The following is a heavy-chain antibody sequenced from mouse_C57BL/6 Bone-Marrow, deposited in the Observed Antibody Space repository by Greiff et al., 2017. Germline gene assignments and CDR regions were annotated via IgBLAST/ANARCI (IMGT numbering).Heavy chain of an antibody. CDR1: GYTFTSYW. V-gene: IGHV1-55*01. J-gene: IGHJ2*01. CDR2: IYPGSGST. Sequence: QVQLKQPGAELVKPGASVKMSCKASGYTFTSYWITWVKQRPGQGLEWIGDIYPGSGSTNYNEKFKSKATLTVDTSSSTAYMQLSSLTSEDSAVYYCASPYYSNSDYFDYWGQGTTLTVSS. D-gene: IGHD2-5*01. CDR3: ASPYYSNSDYFDY.